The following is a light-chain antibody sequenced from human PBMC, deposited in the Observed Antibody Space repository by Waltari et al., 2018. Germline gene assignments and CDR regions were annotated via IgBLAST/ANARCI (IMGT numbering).Light chain of an antibody. Sequence: QAVLTQPASLSESPGASASLTCNLRSAINVGTYKIYWYQQRPGSPPQFLVKYKPDSGTQLGSGVPSRFSGSKDTSANAGILLISGLQSEDEADYYCMILYNNAVVFGGGTKVTVL. CDR2: YKPDSGT. V-gene: IGLV5-45*01. CDR1: SAINVGTYK. J-gene: IGLJ3*02. CDR3: MILYNNAVV.